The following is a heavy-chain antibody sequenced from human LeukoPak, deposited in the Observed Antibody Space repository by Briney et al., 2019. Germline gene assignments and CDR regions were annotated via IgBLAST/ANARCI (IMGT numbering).Heavy chain of an antibody. V-gene: IGHV4-39*07. J-gene: IGHJ4*02. Sequence: PSETLSLTCTVSGGSISSSSYYWGWIRQPPGKGLEWIGSIYYSGSTYYNPSLKSRVTISVDTSKNQFSLKLSSVTAADTAVYYCARVGGYSSSWDFDYWGQGTLVTVSS. CDR3: ARVGGYSSSWDFDY. CDR2: IYYSGST. D-gene: IGHD6-13*01. CDR1: GGSISSSSYY.